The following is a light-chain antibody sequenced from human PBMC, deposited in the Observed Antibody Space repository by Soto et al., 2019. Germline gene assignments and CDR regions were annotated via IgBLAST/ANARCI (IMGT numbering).Light chain of an antibody. V-gene: IGKV3-15*01. CDR3: HQYDNWPLWT. Sequence: EIVLTQSPATLSVSPGDRATLSCRASQSVTSYLAWYQQKPGQAPRLLIYDASTRATGIPARFSGSGSGTEFTLTISSLQSEDFAVYYCHQYDNWPLWTFGQGTKVEVK. CDR1: QSVTSY. CDR2: DAS. J-gene: IGKJ1*01.